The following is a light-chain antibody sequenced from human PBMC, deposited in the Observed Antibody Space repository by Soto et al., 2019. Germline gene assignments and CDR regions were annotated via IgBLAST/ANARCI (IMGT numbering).Light chain of an antibody. J-gene: IGLJ1*01. Sequence: QSALTQPASVSGSPGQSITISCTGTSSDVGGYNYVSWYQQHPGKAPKLMIYDVSNRPSGVSNRFSGSKSGNTASLTISGLQAEDEAVYYCSSYTSSSPPFVFGT. CDR3: SSYTSSSPPFV. CDR1: SSDVGGYNY. CDR2: DVS. V-gene: IGLV2-14*01.